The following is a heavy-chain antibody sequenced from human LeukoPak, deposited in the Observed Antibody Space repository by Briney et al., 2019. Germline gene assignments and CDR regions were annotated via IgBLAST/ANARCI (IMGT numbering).Heavy chain of an antibody. CDR2: IYYSGST. CDR3: ARRLYAFDL. J-gene: IGHJ3*01. CDR1: GGSISSYY. Sequence: SETLSLTCTVSGGSISSYYWSWIRQPPGKGLEWIGYIYYSGSTNYNPSLKSRVTISVDTSKNQFSLNVRSVTAADTALYYCARRLYAFDLWGQGTMVTVSS. V-gene: IGHV4-59*08. D-gene: IGHD2-21*02.